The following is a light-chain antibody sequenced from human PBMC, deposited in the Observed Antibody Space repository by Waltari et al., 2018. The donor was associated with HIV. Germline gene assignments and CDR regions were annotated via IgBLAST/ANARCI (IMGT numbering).Light chain of an antibody. J-gene: IGLJ2*01. CDR1: SSDIGAYNY. CDR2: DVT. Sequence: QSALTQPASVSGSPGQSITISCTGTSSDIGAYNYVSWYQHHPGKAPKLIIYDVTNRPSGVSNRFSGSKPGNTASLTISGLQAEDESDYYCTSYTSSSTLVFGGGTKLTVL. CDR3: TSYTSSSTLV. V-gene: IGLV2-14*03.